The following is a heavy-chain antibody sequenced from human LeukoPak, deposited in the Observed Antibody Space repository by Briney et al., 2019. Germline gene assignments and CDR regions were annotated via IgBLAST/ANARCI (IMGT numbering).Heavy chain of an antibody. CDR1: GFTFSSYA. V-gene: IGHV4-34*01. D-gene: IGHD2-15*01. J-gene: IGHJ4*02. CDR3: ARGFIANFDY. CDR2: INHSGST. Sequence: GSLRLSCAASGFTFSSYAMSWIRQPPGKGLEWIGEINHSGSTNYNPSLKSRVTISVDTSKNQFSLKLSSVTAADTAVYYCARGFIANFDYWGQGTLVTVSS.